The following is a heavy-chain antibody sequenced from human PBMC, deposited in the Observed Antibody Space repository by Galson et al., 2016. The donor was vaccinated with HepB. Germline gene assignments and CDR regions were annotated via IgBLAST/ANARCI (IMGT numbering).Heavy chain of an antibody. D-gene: IGHD5-18*01. CDR2: ITSGGTT. J-gene: IGHJ6*02. CDR3: AKRPYSYGWHYGMDV. V-gene: IGHV3-23*01. CDR1: GFVFGSYW. Sequence: SLRLSCAASGFVFGSYWMTWVRQAPGKGLEWVSGITSGGTTYYADSVKGRFTISRDNSKNILYLQMKSLRDEDTAVYYCAKRPYSYGWHYGMDVWGQGTTVTVSS.